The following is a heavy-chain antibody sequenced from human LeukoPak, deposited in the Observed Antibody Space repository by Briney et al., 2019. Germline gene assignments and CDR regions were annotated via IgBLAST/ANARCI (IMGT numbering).Heavy chain of an antibody. D-gene: IGHD6-19*01. V-gene: IGHV3-23*01. CDR3: AKDQWRSLLAVAGTPYYYYGMDV. CDR2: ISGSGGST. J-gene: IGHJ6*02. Sequence: QSGGSLRLSCAASGFTFSSYAMSWVRQAPGKGLEWVSAISGSGGSTYYADSVKGRFTISRDNSKNTLYLQMNSLRAEDTAVYYCAKDQWRSLLAVAGTPYYYYGMDVWGRGTTVTVSS. CDR1: GFTFSSYA.